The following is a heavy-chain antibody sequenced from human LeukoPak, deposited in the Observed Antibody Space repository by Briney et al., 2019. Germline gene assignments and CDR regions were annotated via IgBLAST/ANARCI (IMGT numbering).Heavy chain of an antibody. V-gene: IGHV3-30*02. J-gene: IGHJ3*01. D-gene: IGHD3-16*01. Sequence: PGGSLRLSCAASGFNFRSYGMHWVRQAPGEGLEWVAVIRYDGSDTYYGESVKGRFSISRDNSKKTLYLQMNSLSAEDTAVYYCAKGMGDWNPLDGSDVWGQGTRVTVS. CDR1: GFNFRSYG. CDR3: AKGMGDWNPLDGSDV. CDR2: IRYDGSDT.